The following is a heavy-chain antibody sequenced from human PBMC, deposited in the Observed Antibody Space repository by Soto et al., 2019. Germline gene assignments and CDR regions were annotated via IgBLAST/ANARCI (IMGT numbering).Heavy chain of an antibody. J-gene: IGHJ6*02. CDR1: CYSISSGYY. V-gene: IGHV4-38-2*01. D-gene: IGHD6-13*01. CDR3: ARASSSWSLYYYYYGMDV. Sequence: SETLSLTCAVSCYSISSGYYWGWIRQPPGKGLEWIGSIYHSGSTYYNPSLKSRVTISVDTSKNQFSLKLSSVTAADTAVYYCARASSSWSLYYYYYGMDVWGQGTTVTVSS. CDR2: IYHSGST.